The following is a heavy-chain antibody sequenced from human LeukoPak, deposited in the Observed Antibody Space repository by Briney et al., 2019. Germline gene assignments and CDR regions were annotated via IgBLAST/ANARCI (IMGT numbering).Heavy chain of an antibody. CDR3: ARDSGGSSWYSDY. J-gene: IGHJ4*02. V-gene: IGHV1-2*02. CDR2: INPNIIGT. D-gene: IGHD6-13*01. Sequence: ASVTVSSMPSLYTFTDYYMHWVPPAPGQGLEWMGWINPNIIGTKYAQKFQGRVTMTRDTSIRTVYMELSRLTSDDTAVYYCARDSGGSSWYSDYWGEGTLVTVSA. CDR1: LYTFTDYY.